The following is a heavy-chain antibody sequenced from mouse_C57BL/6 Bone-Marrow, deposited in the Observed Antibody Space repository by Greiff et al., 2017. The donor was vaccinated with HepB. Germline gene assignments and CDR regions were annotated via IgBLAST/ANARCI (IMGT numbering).Heavy chain of an antibody. J-gene: IGHJ1*03. V-gene: IGHV2-2*01. CDR2: IWSGGST. CDR3: ARNLDILRGYFDV. Sequence: VKLMESGPGLVQPSQSLSITCTVSGFSLTSYGVHWVRQSPGKGLEWLGVIWSGGSTDYNAAFISRLSISKDNSKSQVFFKMNSLQADDTAIYYCARNLDILRGYFDVWGTGTTVTVSS. D-gene: IGHD1-3*01. CDR1: GFSLTSYG.